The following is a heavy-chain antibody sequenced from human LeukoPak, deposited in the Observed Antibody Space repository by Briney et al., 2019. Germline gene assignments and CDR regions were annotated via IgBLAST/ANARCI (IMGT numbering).Heavy chain of an antibody. V-gene: IGHV3-49*04. CDR2: IRRKADGGTP. CDR3: TRDPPPFV. CDR1: GFTFGDYT. J-gene: IGHJ3*01. Sequence: GGSLRLSCAASGFTFGDYTMTWVRQAPGKGLEWVSFIRRKADGGTPEYAASVKGRFTISRDDSKSIAYLQMNSLRIEDTAVYYCTRDPPPFVWGQGTMVTVSS.